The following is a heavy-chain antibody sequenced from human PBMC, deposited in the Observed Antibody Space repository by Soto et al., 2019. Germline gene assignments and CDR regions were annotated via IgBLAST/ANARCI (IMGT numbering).Heavy chain of an antibody. CDR1: GFTFSSFG. V-gene: IGHV3-30*18. CDR2: ISYDGSNK. J-gene: IGHJ4*02. CDR3: AKDRGWSSADLDY. D-gene: IGHD6-19*01. Sequence: QVQLVESGGGVVQPGRSLRLSCAASGFTFSSFGMHWVRQAPGKGLEWVALISYDGSNKYYADSVKGRFTISRDKSKNTLYLQMNSLRAEETAVYYCAKDRGWSSADLDYWGQGTLVTVSS.